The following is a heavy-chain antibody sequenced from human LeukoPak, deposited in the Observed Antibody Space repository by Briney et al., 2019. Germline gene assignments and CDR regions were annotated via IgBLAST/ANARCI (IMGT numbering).Heavy chain of an antibody. CDR3: AKPNRPYYYDSSGYFGAFDI. J-gene: IGHJ3*02. D-gene: IGHD3-22*01. Sequence: GGSLRLSCAASGFTSSSYAMSWVRQAPGKGLEWVSAISGSGGSTYYAASVKGRFTISRDNSKNTLFLQMNSLRAEDTAAYYCAKPNRPYYYDSSGYFGAFDIWGQGTMVTVSS. CDR2: ISGSGGST. V-gene: IGHV3-23*01. CDR1: GFTSSSYA.